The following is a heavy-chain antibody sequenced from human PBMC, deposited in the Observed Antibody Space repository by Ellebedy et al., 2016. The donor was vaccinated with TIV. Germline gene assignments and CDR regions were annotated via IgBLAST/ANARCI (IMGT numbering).Heavy chain of an antibody. J-gene: IGHJ6*02. V-gene: IGHV1-46*01. D-gene: IGHD6-19*01. CDR2: INPSGGST. CDR1: GYTFTSYY. CDR3: ARDSVAGRDYYYYGMDV. Sequence: ASVKVSXXASGYTFTSYYMHWVRQAPGQGLEWMGIINPSGGSTSYAQKFQGRVTMTRDTSTSTVYMELSSLRSEDTAVYYCARDSVAGRDYYYYGMDVWGQGTTVTVSS.